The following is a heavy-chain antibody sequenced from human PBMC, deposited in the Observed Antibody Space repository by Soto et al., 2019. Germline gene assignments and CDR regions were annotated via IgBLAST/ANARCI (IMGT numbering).Heavy chain of an antibody. Sequence: PSETLSLTCTVSGGSISSGLYYWTWIRQHPGKGLEWIGYIYYSGSTYYNPSLKSRVTISVDTSKNQFSLKLSSVTAADTAVYYCARDFSYCGYDCYSYYMDVWGKGTTVTVFS. V-gene: IGHV4-31*03. J-gene: IGHJ6*03. CDR2: IYYSGST. CDR1: GGSISSGLYY. CDR3: ARDFSYCGYDCYSYYMDV. D-gene: IGHD5-12*01.